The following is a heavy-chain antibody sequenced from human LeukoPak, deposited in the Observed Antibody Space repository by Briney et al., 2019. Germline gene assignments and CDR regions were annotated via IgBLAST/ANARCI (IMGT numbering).Heavy chain of an antibody. Sequence: GASVKVSCKASGYTFTGYCMHWVRQAPGQGLEWMGWINPNSGGTNYAQKFQGRVTMTRDTSISTAYMELSRLRSDDTAVYYCARVRIGVRGVIQQGFDYWGQGTLVTVSS. CDR3: ARVRIGVRGVIQQGFDY. V-gene: IGHV1-2*02. CDR2: INPNSGGT. D-gene: IGHD3-10*01. CDR1: GYTFTGYC. J-gene: IGHJ4*02.